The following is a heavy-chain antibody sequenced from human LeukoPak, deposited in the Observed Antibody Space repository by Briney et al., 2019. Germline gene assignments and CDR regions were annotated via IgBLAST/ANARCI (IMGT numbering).Heavy chain of an antibody. CDR2: NYHSASS. Sequence: SENLSFNCAVSGYSISSGYYWGWIRQQPGKGLEWIGRNYHSASSYYNPPLKSRATISVDTSKNQFSLKLSSVTAADTAVYYCARGVILDYWVQGTLATVSS. CDR3: ARGVILDY. J-gene: IGHJ4*02. V-gene: IGHV4-38-2*01. CDR1: GYSISSGYY. D-gene: IGHD3-16*02.